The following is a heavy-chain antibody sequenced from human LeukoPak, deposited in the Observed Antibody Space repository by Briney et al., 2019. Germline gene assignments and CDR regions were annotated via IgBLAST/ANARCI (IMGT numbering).Heavy chain of an antibody. V-gene: IGHV4-39*07. Sequence: SETLSLTCTVSGGSISSSSYYRGWIRQPPGKGLEWIGSIYYSGSTCYNPSLKSRVTISVDTSKNQLSLKLSSVTAADTAVYYCARSGTTGTTEFDYWGQGTLVTVSS. J-gene: IGHJ4*02. CDR2: IYYSGST. D-gene: IGHD1-1*01. CDR3: ARSGTTGTTEFDY. CDR1: GGSISSSSYY.